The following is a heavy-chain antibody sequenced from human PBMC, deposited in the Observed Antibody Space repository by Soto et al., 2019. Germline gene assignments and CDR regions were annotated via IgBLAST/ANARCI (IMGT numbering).Heavy chain of an antibody. CDR3: ARDGVVVGQGRYYGMDV. J-gene: IGHJ6*02. CDR2: MSAYNGNT. Sequence: QVQLVQSGAEVKKPGASVKVSCKASGYTFTSYGISWVRQAPGQGLEWMGWMSAYNGNTNYAQKLQGRVTMTTDTSTSTADIELRSLRSDDTAVYYCARDGVVVGQGRYYGMDVWGQGTTVTVAS. CDR1: GYTFTSYG. D-gene: IGHD2-2*01. V-gene: IGHV1-18*04.